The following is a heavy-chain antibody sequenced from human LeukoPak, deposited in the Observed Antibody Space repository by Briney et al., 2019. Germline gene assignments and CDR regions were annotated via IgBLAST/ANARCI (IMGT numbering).Heavy chain of an antibody. Sequence: QPGGSLRLSCAASGFTFSSYGMHWVRQAPGKGLEWVAVIWYDGSNKYYADSVKGRFTISRDNSKNTLYLQMNSLRPDDTAVYYCAKAGCSSTNCYENYWGQGTLVTVSS. CDR3: AKAGCSSTNCYENY. D-gene: IGHD2-2*01. J-gene: IGHJ4*02. CDR1: GFTFSSYG. CDR2: IWYDGSNK. V-gene: IGHV3-30*02.